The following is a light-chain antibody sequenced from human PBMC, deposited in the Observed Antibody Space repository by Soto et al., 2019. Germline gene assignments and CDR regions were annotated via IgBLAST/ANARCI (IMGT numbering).Light chain of an antibody. Sequence: EIVMTQSPVNLSVSPGERATLSFRASQSVRSTYLAWYQQKPGQAPRLLIFGVSNRAAGIPARFSGSGSGTEFTLTISSLQSEDFAVYYCQQYGTSPGTFGQGTKVDIK. J-gene: IGKJ1*01. CDR1: QSVRSTY. CDR3: QQYGTSPGT. V-gene: IGKV3-20*01. CDR2: GVS.